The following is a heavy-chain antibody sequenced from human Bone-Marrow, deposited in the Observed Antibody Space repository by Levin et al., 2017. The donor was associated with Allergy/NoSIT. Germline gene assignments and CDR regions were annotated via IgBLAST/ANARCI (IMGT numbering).Heavy chain of an antibody. J-gene: IGHJ4*02. V-gene: IGHV3-21*01. CDR1: GFTFSSYS. D-gene: IGHD3-10*01. Sequence: GGSLRLSCAASGFTFSSYSMNWVRQAPGKGLEWVSSISSSSSYIYYADSVKGRFTISRDNAKNSLYLQMNSLRAEDTAVYYCARDTVLWFGEFPKGQSYYFDYWGQGTLVTVSS. CDR3: ARDTVLWFGEFPKGQSYYFDY. CDR2: ISSSSSYI.